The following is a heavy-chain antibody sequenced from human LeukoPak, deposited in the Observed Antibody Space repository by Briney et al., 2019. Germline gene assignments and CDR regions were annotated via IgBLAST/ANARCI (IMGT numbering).Heavy chain of an antibody. J-gene: IGHJ3*02. Sequence: GGSLRHSCAASGFTFSSYGMHWVRQAPGKGLEWVAVIWYDGSNKYYADSVKGRFTISRDNSKNTLYLQMNSLRAEDTAVYYCASYVLGDAFDIWGQGTMVTVSS. D-gene: IGHD3-16*01. CDR1: GFTFSSYG. CDR2: IWYDGSNK. V-gene: IGHV3-33*01. CDR3: ASYVLGDAFDI.